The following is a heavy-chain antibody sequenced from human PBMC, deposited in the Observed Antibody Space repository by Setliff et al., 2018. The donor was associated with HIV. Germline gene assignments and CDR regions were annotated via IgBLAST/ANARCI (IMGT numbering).Heavy chain of an antibody. CDR2: ISSSGSTI. D-gene: IGHD3-10*01. V-gene: IGHV3-48*04. CDR3: ARGRLLWSGSYYYYYMDV. CDR1: GFTLSDYN. Sequence: PGGSLRLSCAASGFTLSDYNMNWVRQAPGKGLEWLSFISSSGSTIYYVDSVKGRFTISRDNAKNSLFLQMNSLRVDDTAVYYCARGRLLWSGSYYYYYMDVWGKGTTVTVSS. J-gene: IGHJ6*03.